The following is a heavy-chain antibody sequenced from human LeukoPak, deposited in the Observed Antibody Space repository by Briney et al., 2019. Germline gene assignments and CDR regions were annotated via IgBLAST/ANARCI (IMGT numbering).Heavy chain of an antibody. Sequence: PSETLSLTCAVYGGSFSGYYWSWIRQPPGKGLEWIGEINHSGSTNYNPSLKSRVTISVDTSKNQFSLKLSSVTAADTAVYYCARDCSGSYCYWGQGTLVTVSS. D-gene: IGHD1-26*01. CDR2: INHSGST. CDR1: GGSFSGYY. CDR3: ARDCSGSYCY. J-gene: IGHJ4*02. V-gene: IGHV4-34*01.